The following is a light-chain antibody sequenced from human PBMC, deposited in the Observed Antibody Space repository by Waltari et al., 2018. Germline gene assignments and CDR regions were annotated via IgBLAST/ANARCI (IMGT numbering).Light chain of an antibody. CDR3: QQYSNWPYS. CDR1: HSVSSS. V-gene: IGKV3-15*01. Sequence: EIVLTQSSATLSLFPGERGTLSCRASHSVSSSLAWYQQKPGQAPRLLIYGASSRATGIPDRFSGSGSGTDFTLTISSLEPEDFAVYYCQQYSNWPYSFGQGTKVEIK. J-gene: IGKJ2*03. CDR2: GAS.